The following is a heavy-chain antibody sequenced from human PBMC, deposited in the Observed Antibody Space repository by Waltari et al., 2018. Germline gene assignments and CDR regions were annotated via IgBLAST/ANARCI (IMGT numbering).Heavy chain of an antibody. CDR1: GYTFTGYY. D-gene: IGHD2-15*01. Sequence: QVQLVQSGAEVKKPGASVKVSCKASGYTFTGYYMHWVRQAPGQGLEWMGRINPMIGGTNYAQKFQCRVTMTSDTSISTAYMELSRLRSDDTAVYYCARAARYCSGGSCYYYYGMDVWGQGTTVTVSS. V-gene: IGHV1-2*06. CDR3: ARAARYCSGGSCYYYYGMDV. CDR2: INPMIGGT. J-gene: IGHJ6*02.